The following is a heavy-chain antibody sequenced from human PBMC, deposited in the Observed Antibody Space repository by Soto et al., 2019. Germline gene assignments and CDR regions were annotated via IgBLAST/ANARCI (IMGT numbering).Heavy chain of an antibody. V-gene: IGHV1-69*01. CDR3: ARVTGEGYSPYYFDY. Sequence: QVQLVQSGAEVKKPGSSVKVSCKASGGTFSSYAISWVRQAPGQGLEWMGGIIPIYGTANYAQKFQGRVTITADESTSTAYMERSSVSTEDTAVYYCARVTGEGYSPYYFDYWGQGNLVTVSS. D-gene: IGHD5-18*01. CDR1: GGTFSSYA. J-gene: IGHJ4*02. CDR2: IIPIYGTA.